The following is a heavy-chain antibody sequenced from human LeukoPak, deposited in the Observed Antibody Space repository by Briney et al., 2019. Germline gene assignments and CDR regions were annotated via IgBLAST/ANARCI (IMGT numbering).Heavy chain of an antibody. CDR2: TSSSSSYI. CDR3: ARTPRGAAAPGDRGY. CDR1: GFTFSSYS. J-gene: IGHJ4*02. D-gene: IGHD6-13*01. Sequence: GGSLRLSCAASGFTFSSYSMNWVRQAPGKGLEWVSSTSSSSSYIYYADSVKGRFTISRDNAKNSLYLQMNSLRAEDTAVYYCARTPRGAAAPGDRGYWGQGTLVTVSS. V-gene: IGHV3-21*01.